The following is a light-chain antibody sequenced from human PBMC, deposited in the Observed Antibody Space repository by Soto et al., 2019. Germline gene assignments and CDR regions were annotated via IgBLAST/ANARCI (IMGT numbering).Light chain of an antibody. CDR2: GTS. J-gene: IGKJ4*01. Sequence: EIVLTQSPGTLSLSPGERATLSCRASQSISSTYLAWYQQKRGQAPRLLIYGTSSRATGIPDRFSGSGSGTDFTLTISRLEPEDFALYYCQQYGGSLTFGGGTKVEIK. CDR3: QQYGGSLT. V-gene: IGKV3-20*01. CDR1: QSISSTY.